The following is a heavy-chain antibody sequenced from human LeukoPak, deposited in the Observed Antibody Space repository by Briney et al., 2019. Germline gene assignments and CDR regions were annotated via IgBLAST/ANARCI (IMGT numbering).Heavy chain of an antibody. D-gene: IGHD5-12*01. J-gene: IGHJ3*02. CDR2: ISAYNGNT. Sequence: ASVKVSCKASGYTFTSYGISWVQQAPGQGLEWMGWISAYNGNTNYAQKLQGRVTMTTDTSTRTAYMELRSLRSDDTAVYYCARESPGGYDPAGIWGQGTMVTVSS. CDR3: ARESPGGYDPAGI. CDR1: GYTFTSYG. V-gene: IGHV1-18*01.